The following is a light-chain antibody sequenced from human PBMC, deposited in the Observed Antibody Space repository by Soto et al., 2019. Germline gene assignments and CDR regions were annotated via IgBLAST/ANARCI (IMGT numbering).Light chain of an antibody. J-gene: IGKJ2*01. CDR3: QQYGSTPYT. V-gene: IGKV3-20*01. CDR1: QSVRCSY. Sequence: EIVWTQAQGTLSLSPGERVTLSCRARQSVRCSYLAWYQQKPGQPPRLLIYGASTRATGIPDRFSGSGSGTDFTLTISRLEPEDFAVYSCQQYGSTPYTFGHRTKMEIK. CDR2: GAS.